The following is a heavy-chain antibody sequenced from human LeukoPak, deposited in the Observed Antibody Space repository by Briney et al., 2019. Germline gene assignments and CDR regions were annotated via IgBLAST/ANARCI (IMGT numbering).Heavy chain of an antibody. CDR3: ARGPPADYYDSSGYPDAFDI. V-gene: IGHV4-31*03. Sequence: PSETLSLTCTVSGGSISSGVYYWSWIRQHPGQGLEWIGYIYYSGSTYYNPSLKSRVTISVDTSKNQFSLKLSSVTAADTAVYYCARGPPADYYDSSGYPDAFDIWGQGTMVTVSS. J-gene: IGHJ3*02. D-gene: IGHD3-22*01. CDR1: GGSISSGVYY. CDR2: IYYSGST.